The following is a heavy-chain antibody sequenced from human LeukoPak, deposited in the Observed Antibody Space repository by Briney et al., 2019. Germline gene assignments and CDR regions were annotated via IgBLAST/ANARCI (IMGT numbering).Heavy chain of an antibody. V-gene: IGHV3-23*01. CDR1: GFSFSSFA. CDR3: TKDPNGDYIGAFDP. D-gene: IGHD4-17*01. J-gene: IGHJ5*02. CDR2: ITGGHYAT. Sequence: GGSLRLSCAASGFSFSSFAMTWVRQAPGKGLEWVSSITGGHYATYNTDSVKGRFTISRDNGKNTQYLQMNSLRADDTAIYYCTKDPNGDYIGAFDPWGQGTLVTVSS.